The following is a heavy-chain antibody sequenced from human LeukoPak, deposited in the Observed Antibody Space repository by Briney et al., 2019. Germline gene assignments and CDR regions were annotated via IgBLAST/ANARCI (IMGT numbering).Heavy chain of an antibody. CDR2: IKQDGSEK. CDR3: ARDLEYNSASYGMDV. J-gene: IGHJ6*02. D-gene: IGHD1-1*01. Sequence: GGSLRLSCAASGFTFSSYAMSWVRQAPGKGLEWVANIKQDGSEKYYVDSVKGRFTISRDNAKNSLYLQMNSLRAEDTAVYYCARDLEYNSASYGMDVWGQGTTVTVPS. CDR1: GFTFSSYA. V-gene: IGHV3-7*05.